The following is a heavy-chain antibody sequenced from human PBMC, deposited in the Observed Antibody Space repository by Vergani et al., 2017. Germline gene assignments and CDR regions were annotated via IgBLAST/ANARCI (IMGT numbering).Heavy chain of an antibody. V-gene: IGHV4-61*02. J-gene: IGHJ4*02. Sequence: QVQLQESGPGLVKPSQTLSLTCTVSGGSISSGSYYWSWIRQPAGKGLEWIGRIYTSGSTNYNPSLKSRVTMSVDTSKNQFSLKLGSVTAADTAVYYCARGPRYYDSSGYPLFFEYWGQGTLVTVSS. D-gene: IGHD3-22*01. CDR2: IYTSGST. CDR1: GGSISSGSYY. CDR3: ARGPRYYDSSGYPLFFEY.